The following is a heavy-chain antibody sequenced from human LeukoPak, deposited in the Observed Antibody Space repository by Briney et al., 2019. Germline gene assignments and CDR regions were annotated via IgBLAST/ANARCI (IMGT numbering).Heavy chain of an antibody. Sequence: PSETLSLTCTVSGDSFTSVTDYWAWIRQPPGKGLEWIASGDYSGGTYYNPSLESRVAISADMSKNQISLKLTSVTGADTAVYYCARVRAVAGFDYWGQGTLVTVSS. J-gene: IGHJ4*02. CDR3: ARVRAVAGFDY. CDR2: GDYSGGT. D-gene: IGHD6-19*01. CDR1: GDSFTSVTDY. V-gene: IGHV4-39*07.